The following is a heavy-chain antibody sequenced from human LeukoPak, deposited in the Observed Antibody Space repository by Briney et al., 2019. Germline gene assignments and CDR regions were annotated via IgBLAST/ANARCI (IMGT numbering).Heavy chain of an antibody. CDR1: GFTFDDYA. V-gene: IGHV3-9*01. CDR2: ISWNSGSI. J-gene: IGHJ6*02. CDR3: AKDMGTGSYYGMDV. D-gene: IGHD7-27*01. Sequence: PGGSLRLSCAASGFTFDDYAMHWVRQAPGKGLEWVSGISWNSGSIGYADSVKGRFTISRDNAKNSLYLQMNSLRAEDTALYYCAKDMGTGSYYGMDVWGQGTTVTVSS.